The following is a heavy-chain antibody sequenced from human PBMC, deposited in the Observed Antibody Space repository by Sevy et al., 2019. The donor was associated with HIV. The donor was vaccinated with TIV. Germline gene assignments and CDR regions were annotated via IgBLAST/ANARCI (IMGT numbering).Heavy chain of an antibody. CDR1: GGFISSSIYY. D-gene: IGHD3-3*01. J-gene: IGHJ5*02. CDR3: ATHYDFWSGYQNNWFDH. CDR2: IYYSGST. V-gene: IGHV4-39*01. Sequence: SETLSLTCTVSGGFISSSIYYWAWIRQPPGKGLEWIGSIYYSGSTYYNPSLKSRVGISVDTSKKQFLLKLISVTAADTAVYYCATHYDFWSGYQNNWFDHWGQGTLVTVSS.